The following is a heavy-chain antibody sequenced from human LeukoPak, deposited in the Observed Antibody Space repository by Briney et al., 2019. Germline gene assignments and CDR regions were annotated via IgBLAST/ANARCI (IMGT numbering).Heavy chain of an antibody. Sequence: GGSPRLSCAASGFTFSSYAMSWVRQAPGKGLEWVSTISGGGGSTSYADSVRGRFTISRDNSKNTLYLQMNSLRAEDTAIYYCAKGDSSSWGVFDYWGQGTLVTVSS. CDR1: GFTFSSYA. CDR2: ISGGGGST. CDR3: AKGDSSSWGVFDY. D-gene: IGHD6-13*01. J-gene: IGHJ4*02. V-gene: IGHV3-23*01.